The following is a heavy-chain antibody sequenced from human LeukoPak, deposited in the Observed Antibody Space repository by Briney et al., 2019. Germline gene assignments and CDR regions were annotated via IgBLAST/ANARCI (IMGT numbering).Heavy chain of an antibody. CDR3: AKDQTLYDFWSGFVFDY. J-gene: IGHJ4*02. V-gene: IGHV3-30*18. CDR2: ISFDGSNE. Sequence: GGSLRLSCAASGFTFSNYGMHWVRQGPDKGLEWVAVISFDGSNEYYSDSVKGRFTISRDNSKNTLYLQMDSLRTADTAVYYCAKDQTLYDFWSGFVFDYWGQGTLVTVSS. D-gene: IGHD3-3*01. CDR1: GFTFSNYG.